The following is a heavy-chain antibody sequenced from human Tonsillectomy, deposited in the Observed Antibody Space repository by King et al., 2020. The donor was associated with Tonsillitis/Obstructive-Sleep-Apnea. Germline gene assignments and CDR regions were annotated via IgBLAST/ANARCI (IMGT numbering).Heavy chain of an antibody. CDR3: ARAAENTDYFDY. CDR1: GYTFTGYY. V-gene: IGHV1-2*06. CDR2: IHPNSGDT. Sequence: QLVQSGAEVKPPGASVKVSCKASGYTFTGYYIHWVRQAPGQGLEWVGRIHPNSGDTNYAEKFQGRVTMTRDTPISTAYMELSGLKSDDTAVFYCARAAENTDYFDYWGQEILVTVSS. J-gene: IGHJ4*02. D-gene: IGHD2/OR15-2a*01.